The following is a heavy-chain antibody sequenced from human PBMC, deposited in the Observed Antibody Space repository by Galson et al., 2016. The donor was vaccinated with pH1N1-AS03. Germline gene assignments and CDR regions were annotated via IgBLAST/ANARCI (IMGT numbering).Heavy chain of an antibody. CDR3: AKAGVGRGGERENGFDY. CDR2: IRSRGVTT. CDR1: GCTFSSSA. V-gene: IGHV3-23*01. Sequence: SPRPPSASAGCTFSSSAKSSCLQPPGKGVEGVSTIRSRGVTTNYAASVKSRLTISRDTSRNTVYLQLKCLSAADTALYYCAKAGVGRGGERENGFDYWGQGIMVSVSS. J-gene: IGHJ4*02. D-gene: IGHD2-15*01.